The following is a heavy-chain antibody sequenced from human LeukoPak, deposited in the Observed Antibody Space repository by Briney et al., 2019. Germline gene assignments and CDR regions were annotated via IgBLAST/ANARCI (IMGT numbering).Heavy chain of an antibody. V-gene: IGHV4-34*01. CDR3: ARGLVVVVAATRGMDV. CDR2: INHSGST. Sequence: SETLSLTCAVYGGSFSGYYWTWIRQPPGKGLEWIGEINHSGSTSYNPSLKSRVTISVDTSKNQFSLKLSSVTAADTGVYYCARGLVVVVAATRGMDVWGQGTTDPVSS. J-gene: IGHJ6*02. D-gene: IGHD2-15*01. CDR1: GGSFSGYY.